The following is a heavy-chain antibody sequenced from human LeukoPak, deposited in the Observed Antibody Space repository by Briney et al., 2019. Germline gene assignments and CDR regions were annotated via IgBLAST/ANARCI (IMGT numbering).Heavy chain of an antibody. V-gene: IGHV4-59*08. CDR3: ARLFDYYDSSGYPC. Sequence: SETLSLTCTVSGGSISSYYWSWIRQPPGKGLEWIGYIYYSGSTNYNPSLKSRVTIPVDTSKNQFSLKLSSVTAADTAVYYCARLFDYYDSSGYPCWGQGTLVTVSS. CDR1: GGSISSYY. D-gene: IGHD3-22*01. J-gene: IGHJ4*02. CDR2: IYYSGST.